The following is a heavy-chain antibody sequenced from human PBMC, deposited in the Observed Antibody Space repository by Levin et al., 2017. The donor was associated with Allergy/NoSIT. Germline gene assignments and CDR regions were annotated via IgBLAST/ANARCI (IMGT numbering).Heavy chain of an antibody. CDR2: INGDGSNT. V-gene: IGHV3-74*01. CDR3: TGVFDY. Sequence: PGGSLRLSCAASGFAFSGYWVHWVRQAPGEGLVWVSGINGDGSNTYYADSVKGRFTISREDAKNTLFLQMNSLRAEDTAVYYCTGVFDYWGQGTLVTVSS. D-gene: IGHD1-14*01. CDR1: GFAFSGYW. J-gene: IGHJ4*02.